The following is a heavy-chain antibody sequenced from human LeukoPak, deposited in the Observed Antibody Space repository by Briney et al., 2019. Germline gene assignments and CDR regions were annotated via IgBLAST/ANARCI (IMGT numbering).Heavy chain of an antibody. J-gene: IGHJ5*02. V-gene: IGHV1-46*01. D-gene: IGHD2-15*01. CDR2: INPSGGST. CDR1: GYTFTSYY. Sequence: GASVKVSCKASGYTFTSYYMHWVGQAPGQGLEWMGIINPSGGSTSYAQKFQGRVTMTRDTSTSTVYMELSSLRSEDTAVYYCARDWAVVVVAASNWFDPWGQGTLVTVSS. CDR3: ARDWAVVVVAASNWFDP.